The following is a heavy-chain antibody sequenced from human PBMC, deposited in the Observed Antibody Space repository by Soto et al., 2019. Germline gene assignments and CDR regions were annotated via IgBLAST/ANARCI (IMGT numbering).Heavy chain of an antibody. Sequence: EVQLLESGGGLVQPGGSLRLSCAASGFTLSTYAMTWVRQAPGKGLECVSGIVGSGDDIHYADSVKGRFTISRDNAKNSLYLQMNSLRAEDTAVYYCARGVLKKVVVPAAIRYWGQGTLVTVSS. V-gene: IGHV3-23*01. D-gene: IGHD2-2*02. J-gene: IGHJ4*02. CDR3: ARGVLKKVVVPAAIRY. CDR2: IVGSGDDI. CDR1: GFTLSTYA.